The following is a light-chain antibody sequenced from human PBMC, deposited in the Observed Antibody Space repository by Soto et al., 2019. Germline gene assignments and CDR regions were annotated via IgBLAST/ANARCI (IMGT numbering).Light chain of an antibody. Sequence: QSALTQPASVSGSPGQSITISCTGTSSDVGSYNIVSWYQQHPGKAPKLMIYEGNKRPSGVSNRFSGSKSVNTASLTISGLQAEDEANYYCCSYAGSSTWVFGGGTKLTVL. V-gene: IGLV2-23*01. J-gene: IGLJ3*02. CDR2: EGN. CDR3: CSYAGSSTWV. CDR1: SSDVGSYNI.